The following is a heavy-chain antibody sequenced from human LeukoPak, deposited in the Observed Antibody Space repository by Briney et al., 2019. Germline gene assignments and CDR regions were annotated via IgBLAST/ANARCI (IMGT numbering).Heavy chain of an antibody. Sequence: GGSPRLSCAASGFTFSSYAMHWVRQAPGKGLEWVAVISYDGSNKYYADSVKGRFTISRDNSKNTLYLQMNSLRAEDTAVYYCARDLYYYDSSGFSGTDYWGQGTLVTVSS. D-gene: IGHD3-22*01. CDR1: GFTFSSYA. CDR2: ISYDGSNK. CDR3: ARDLYYYDSSGFSGTDY. V-gene: IGHV3-30*04. J-gene: IGHJ4*02.